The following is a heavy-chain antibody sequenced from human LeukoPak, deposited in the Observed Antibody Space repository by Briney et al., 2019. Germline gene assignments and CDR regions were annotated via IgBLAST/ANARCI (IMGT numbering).Heavy chain of an antibody. D-gene: IGHD2-15*01. CDR1: GASISTPNNY. Sequence: SETLSLTCTVSGASISTPNNYWGWIRQPQGKGLEWIGSIYYSGSTYYNPSLESRVILSIDTSKNRFSLRVNSVTAADTAVYYCATVRGSAAAASPWTPDYFDYWGQGTLVTVSS. V-gene: IGHV4-39*02. CDR3: ATVRGSAAAASPWTPDYFDY. J-gene: IGHJ4*02. CDR2: IYYSGST.